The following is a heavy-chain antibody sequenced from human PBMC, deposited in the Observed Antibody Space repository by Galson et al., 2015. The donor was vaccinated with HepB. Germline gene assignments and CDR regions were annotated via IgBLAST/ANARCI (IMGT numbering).Heavy chain of an antibody. CDR2: IDWDDDK. V-gene: IGHV2-70*01. CDR3: ARTGGYCSGGSCYDY. D-gene: IGHD2-15*01. CDR1: GFSLSTSGMC. Sequence: PALVKPTQTLSLTCTFSGFSLSTSGMCVSWIRQPPGKALEWLALIDWDDDKYYSTSLKTRLTISKDTSKNQVVLTMTNMDPVDTATYYCARTGGYCSGGSCYDYWGQGTLVTVSS. J-gene: IGHJ4*02.